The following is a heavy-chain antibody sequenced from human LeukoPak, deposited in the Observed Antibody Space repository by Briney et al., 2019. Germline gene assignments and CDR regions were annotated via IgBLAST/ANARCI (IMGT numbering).Heavy chain of an antibody. D-gene: IGHD6-19*01. V-gene: IGHV1-2*02. CDR3: ARGRVAVAGSYYFDY. Sequence: ASVKVSCKASGYTFTGYYMHWVRQAPGQGLEWMGWINPNSGGTNYAQKFQGRVTMTRDTSISTVYMELSRLRSDDTAVYYCARGRVAVAGSYYFDYWGQGTLVTVSS. J-gene: IGHJ4*02. CDR2: INPNSGGT. CDR1: GYTFTGYY.